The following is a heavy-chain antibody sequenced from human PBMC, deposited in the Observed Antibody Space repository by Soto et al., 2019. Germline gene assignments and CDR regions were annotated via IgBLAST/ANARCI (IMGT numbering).Heavy chain of an antibody. D-gene: IGHD6-6*01. Sequence: ASVKVSCKASGYTFTGYYMHWVRQAPGQGLEWMGWINPNSGGTNYAQKFQGRVTMTRDTSISPAYMELSRLRSDDTAVDYCARDGISRSSPGFHYYYGMDVWGQGTTVTVSS. J-gene: IGHJ6*02. CDR3: ARDGISRSSPGFHYYYGMDV. CDR2: INPNSGGT. CDR1: GYTFTGYY. V-gene: IGHV1-2*02.